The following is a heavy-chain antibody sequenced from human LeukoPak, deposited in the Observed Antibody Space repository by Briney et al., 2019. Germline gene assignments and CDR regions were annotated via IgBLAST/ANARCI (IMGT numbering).Heavy chain of an antibody. CDR1: GGSISSYY. J-gene: IGHJ3*02. V-gene: IGHV4-59*12. CDR2: IYYSGST. Sequence: SETLSLTCTVSGGSISSYYWSWIRQPPGKGLEWIGYIYYSGSTNYNPSLKSRVTISVDTSKNQFSLKLSSVTAADTAVYYCAGGRHYDSSGYYPDAFDIWGQGTMVTVSS. CDR3: AGGRHYDSSGYYPDAFDI. D-gene: IGHD3-22*01.